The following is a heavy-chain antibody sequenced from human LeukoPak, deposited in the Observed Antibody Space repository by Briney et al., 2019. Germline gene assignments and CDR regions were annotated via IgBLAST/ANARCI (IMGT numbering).Heavy chain of an antibody. D-gene: IGHD5-18*01. CDR1: GFTFSSYS. J-gene: IGHJ4*02. Sequence: SGGSLRLSCAASGFTFSSYSMNWVRQAPGKGLEWVSSISSGSIYIYYADSVKGRFTISRDNAKNSLFLQMNSLRAEDSAVYFCARGGVQQWLQDYWGQGTLVTVSS. CDR2: ISSGSIYI. CDR3: ARGGVQQWLQDY. V-gene: IGHV3-21*01.